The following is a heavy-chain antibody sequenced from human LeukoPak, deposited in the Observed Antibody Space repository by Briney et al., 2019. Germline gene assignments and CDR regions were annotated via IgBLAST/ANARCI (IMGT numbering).Heavy chain of an antibody. J-gene: IGHJ2*01. V-gene: IGHV4-59*01. CDR3: ARSVVTLYWYFDL. Sequence: SETLSLTCTVSGGSISGYYYNWVRQPPGKGLEWIGYIYYSGSTNYNPSLKSRVTISLDTSKNQFSLKLSSVTTADTAVYYCARSVVTLYWYFDLWGRGTLVTVSS. CDR2: IYYSGST. D-gene: IGHD4-23*01. CDR1: GGSISGYY.